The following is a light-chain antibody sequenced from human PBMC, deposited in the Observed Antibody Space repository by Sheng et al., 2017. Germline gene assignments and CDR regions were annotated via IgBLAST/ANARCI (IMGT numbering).Light chain of an antibody. J-gene: IGKJ2*01. CDR1: QSVSS. Sequence: EIVLTQSPATLSLSPGERAALSCRASQSVSSLAWYQQKPGQAPRLLIYGASTRATGIPDRFSGSGSGTEFILTITSLQSEDFAVYYCQQYNSWPYTFGQGTKLEI. V-gene: IGKV3-15*01. CDR3: QQYNSWPYT. CDR2: GAS.